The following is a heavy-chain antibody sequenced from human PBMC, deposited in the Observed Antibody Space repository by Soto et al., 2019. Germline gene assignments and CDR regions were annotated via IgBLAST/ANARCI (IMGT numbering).Heavy chain of an antibody. J-gene: IGHJ6*02. Sequence: QVQLVQSGAEVKKPGSSVKVSCKASGGTFSSYAISWVRQAPGQGLEWMGGIIPFLGTANYEQKFQGRVTITADEXTNXAYMDLGSPRSEDTDVDYCASKLTPTVTCSYGMDVWGQGTTVTVSS. CDR1: GGTFSSYA. CDR2: IIPFLGTA. V-gene: IGHV1-69*12. CDR3: ASKLTPTVTCSYGMDV. D-gene: IGHD4-17*01.